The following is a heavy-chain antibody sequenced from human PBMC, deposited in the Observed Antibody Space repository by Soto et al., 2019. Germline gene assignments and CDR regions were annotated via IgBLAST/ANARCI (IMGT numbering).Heavy chain of an antibody. V-gene: IGHV3-53*02. CDR3: ARDRGGVCSVGSCYLYGMDV. D-gene: IGHD2-15*01. J-gene: IGHJ6*02. CDR1: GFTVSSNY. CDR2: IYSGGST. Sequence: EVQLVETGGGLIQPGGSLRLSCAASGFTVSSNYMSWVRQAPGKGLEWVSVIYSGGSTYYADSVKGRFTISRDNSKNTLYLKMNSLRAEDTAVYYCARDRGGVCSVGSCYLYGMDVWGQGTTVTVSS.